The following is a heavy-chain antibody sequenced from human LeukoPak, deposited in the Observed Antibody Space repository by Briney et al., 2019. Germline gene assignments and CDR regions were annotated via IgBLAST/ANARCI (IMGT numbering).Heavy chain of an antibody. CDR3: ARSTCSGGSCSIDY. CDR2: IYYSGST. Sequence: SETLSLTCTVSGGSISSYYWSWIRQPPGKGLEWIGYIYYSGSTNYNPSLKSRVTISVDTSKNQFSLKLSTVTAADTAVYYSARSTCSGGSCSIDYWGQGTLVTVSS. D-gene: IGHD2-15*01. V-gene: IGHV4-59*01. J-gene: IGHJ4*02. CDR1: GGSISSYY.